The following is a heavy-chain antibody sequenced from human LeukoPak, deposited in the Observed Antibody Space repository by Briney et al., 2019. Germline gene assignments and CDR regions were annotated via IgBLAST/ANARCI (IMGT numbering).Heavy chain of an antibody. V-gene: IGHV3-30-3*01. Sequence: GGSLRLSCAASGFTFGSYAMHWVRQAPGKGLEWVAVISYDGSDKYYRDSVKGRFTISRDNSENTLYLQMNSLRSEDTAVYYCAGGDYVWRYFDYWGQGTLVTVSS. CDR1: GFTFGSYA. CDR2: ISYDGSDK. CDR3: AGGDYVWRYFDY. J-gene: IGHJ4*02. D-gene: IGHD3-16*01.